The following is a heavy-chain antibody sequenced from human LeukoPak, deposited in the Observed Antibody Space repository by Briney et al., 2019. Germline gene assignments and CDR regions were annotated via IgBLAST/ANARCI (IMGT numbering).Heavy chain of an antibody. CDR1: GFTFDDYA. J-gene: IGHJ4*02. CDR2: ISWNSGSI. CDR3: AKDNIDDYGGNGNYFDY. Sequence: GRSLRLSCAASGFTFDDYAMHWVRQAPGKGLEWVSGISWNSGSIGYADSVKGRFTISRDNAKNSLYLQMNSLRAEDTALYYCAKDNIDDYGGNGNYFDYWGQGTLVTVSS. V-gene: IGHV3-9*01. D-gene: IGHD4-23*01.